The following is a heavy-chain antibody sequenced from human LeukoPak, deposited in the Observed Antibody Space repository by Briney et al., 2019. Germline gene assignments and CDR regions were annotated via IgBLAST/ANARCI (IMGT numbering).Heavy chain of an antibody. Sequence: GGSLRLSCAASGFTFSSYWMHWVRQAPGKGLVWVSCIKSDGSSTIYADSVKGRFTISRDNAKNSLYLQMNSLRAEDTAVYYCARDADGGYYDSSGYYDYWGQGTLVTVSS. CDR1: GFTFSSYW. CDR3: ARDADGGYYDSSGYYDY. V-gene: IGHV3-74*01. J-gene: IGHJ4*02. D-gene: IGHD3-22*01. CDR2: IKSDGSST.